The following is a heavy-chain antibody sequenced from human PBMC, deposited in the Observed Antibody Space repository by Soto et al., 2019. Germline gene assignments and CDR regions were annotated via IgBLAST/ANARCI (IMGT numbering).Heavy chain of an antibody. V-gene: IGHV4-31*03. CDR2: RYYSEST. D-gene: IGHD2-15*01. CDR1: GGSITTGGYY. CDR3: ARTKCSGGSCYSWSLDY. J-gene: IGHJ4*02. Sequence: SETLSLTCTVFGGSITTGGYYWSWIRQLPGKGLEWIGHRYYSESTYYNPSLKSRVSISLDTSKNQFSLKLSFVTAADTAMYYCARTKCSGGSCYSWSLDYWGQGTPVTVS.